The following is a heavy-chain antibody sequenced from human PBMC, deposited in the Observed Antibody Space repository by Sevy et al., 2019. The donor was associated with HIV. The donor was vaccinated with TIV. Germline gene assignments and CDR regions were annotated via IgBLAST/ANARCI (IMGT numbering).Heavy chain of an antibody. CDR2: ISSSSSYI. D-gene: IGHD3-9*01. Sequence: GGSLRLSCAASGFTFSSYSMNWVRQAPGKGLEWVSSISSSSSYIYYADSVKGRFTISRDNAKNSLYLQMNSLRAEDMAVYYCARVGHYDILTGYYKGDYAFDIWGQGTMVTVSS. J-gene: IGHJ3*02. V-gene: IGHV3-21*01. CDR3: ARVGHYDILTGYYKGDYAFDI. CDR1: GFTFSSYS.